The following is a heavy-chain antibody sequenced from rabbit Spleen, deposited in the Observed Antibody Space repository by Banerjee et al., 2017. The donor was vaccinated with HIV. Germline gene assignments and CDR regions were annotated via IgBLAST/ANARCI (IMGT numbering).Heavy chain of an antibody. V-gene: IGHV1S40*01. CDR2: IDSGSSGFT. CDR3: ARDTGSSFSSYGMDL. J-gene: IGHJ6*01. CDR1: GFSFSFNHY. Sequence: VESGGDLVKPGASLTLTCTASGFSFSFNHYMCWVRQAPGKGPEWIACIDSGSSGFTYFANWAKGRFTISKTSSTTVTLQMTSLTAADTATYFCARDTGSSFSSYGMDLWGPGTLVTVS. D-gene: IGHD8-1*01.